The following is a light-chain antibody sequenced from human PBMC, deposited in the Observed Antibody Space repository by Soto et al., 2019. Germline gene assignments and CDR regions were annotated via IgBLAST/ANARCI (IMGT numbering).Light chain of an antibody. CDR1: QSVRSN. V-gene: IGKV3-15*01. J-gene: IGKJ2*01. CDR2: GAS. CDR3: QQYNNWLLYT. Sequence: EIVMTQSPATLSASPGERATLSCRASQSVRSNLAWYQQKPGQAPRLLIYGASTRATGIPARFSGSGSGTDFTLTIISLQSGDFAVYYCQQYNNWLLYTFGQGTKLEIK.